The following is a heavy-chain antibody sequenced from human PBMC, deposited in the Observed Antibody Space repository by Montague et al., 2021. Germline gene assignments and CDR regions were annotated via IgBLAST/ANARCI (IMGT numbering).Heavy chain of an antibody. CDR2: ISYEGGDT. CDR3: ARYRFFPSFTGIDY. J-gene: IGHJ4*02. Sequence: SLRLSCAASGFTFSNYAMKWVRQAPGKGLEWVSAISYEGGDTYYADSVKGRFTISRDNSQNTMYLQMNSLSAEDTATYYCARYRFFPSFTGIDYWGQGTRVTVSS. D-gene: IGHD1-14*01. V-gene: IGHV3-23*01. CDR1: GFTFSNYA.